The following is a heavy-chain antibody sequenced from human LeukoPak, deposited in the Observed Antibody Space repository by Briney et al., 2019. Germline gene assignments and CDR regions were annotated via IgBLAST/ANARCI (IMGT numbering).Heavy chain of an antibody. CDR3: ARDRRWGSYWRGYYFDY. V-gene: IGHV3-30*04. CDR1: GFAFSSYA. J-gene: IGHJ4*02. CDR2: ISYDGIIE. D-gene: IGHD1-26*01. Sequence: GGSLRLSCAASGFAFSSYAMHWVRQAPGKGLEWVAIISYDGIIEDYSDSVKGRFTISRDNFKNTLFLQMNSLRDEDTAVYYCARDRRWGSYWRGYYFDYWGQGTLVTVSS.